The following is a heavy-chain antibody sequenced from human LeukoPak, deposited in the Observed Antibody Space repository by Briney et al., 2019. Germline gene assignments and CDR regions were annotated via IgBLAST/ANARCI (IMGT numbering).Heavy chain of an antibody. Sequence: PSETLSLTCTVSGGSISSSSYYWGWIRQPPGKGLEWIGSIYYSGSTYYNPSLKNRVTISVDTSKNQFSLKLSSVTAADTAVYYCARLDSSGYYWIDYWGQGTLVTVSS. J-gene: IGHJ4*02. CDR2: IYYSGST. D-gene: IGHD3-22*01. CDR1: GGSISSSSYY. V-gene: IGHV4-39*01. CDR3: ARLDSSGYYWIDY.